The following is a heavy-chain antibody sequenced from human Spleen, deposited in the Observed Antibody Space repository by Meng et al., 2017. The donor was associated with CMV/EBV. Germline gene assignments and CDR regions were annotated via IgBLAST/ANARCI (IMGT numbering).Heavy chain of an antibody. CDR2: VDPEDGET. CDR1: YTFTDYY. CDR3: ATVRHAAPGSSWYHWFDP. D-gene: IGHD6-13*01. Sequence: YTFTDYYMHWVQQAPGKGLEWMGLVDPEDGETIYAEKFQGRVTITADTSTDTAYMELSSLRSEDTAVYYCATVRHAAPGSSWYHWFDPWGQGTLVTVSS. V-gene: IGHV1-69-2*01. J-gene: IGHJ5*02.